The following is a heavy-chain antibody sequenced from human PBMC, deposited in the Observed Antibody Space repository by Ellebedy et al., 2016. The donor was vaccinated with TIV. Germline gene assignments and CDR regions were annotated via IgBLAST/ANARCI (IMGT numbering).Heavy chain of an antibody. D-gene: IGHD2-2*01. V-gene: IGHV3-9*01. Sequence: SLKISXAASGFTFDDYAMHWVRQAPGKGLEWVSGISWNSGSIGYADSVKGRFTISRDNAKNSLYLQMNSLRAEDTALYYCAKAELYCSSTSCYPQHFDLWGRGTLVTVSS. CDR1: GFTFDDYA. J-gene: IGHJ2*01. CDR2: ISWNSGSI. CDR3: AKAELYCSSTSCYPQHFDL.